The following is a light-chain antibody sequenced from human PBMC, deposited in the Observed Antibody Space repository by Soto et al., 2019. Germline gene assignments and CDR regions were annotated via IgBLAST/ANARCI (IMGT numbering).Light chain of an antibody. CDR3: SSYAGTNNRYV. Sequence: QSALTQPPSASGCPGQSVAISCTGTSSDDGGYNFVSWYQQHPGKAPKLIIYEVNKRPSGVPDRFSASKSGNTASLTVSGLQAEDEADYYCSSYAGTNNRYVFGTGTKLTVL. CDR1: SSDDGGYNF. V-gene: IGLV2-8*01. CDR2: EVN. J-gene: IGLJ1*01.